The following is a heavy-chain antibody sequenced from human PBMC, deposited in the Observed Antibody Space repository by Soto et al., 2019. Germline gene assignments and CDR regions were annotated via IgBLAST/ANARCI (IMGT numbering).Heavy chain of an antibody. CDR3: ATYCSSTSCYFDY. CDR2: IIPILGIA. Sequence: GASVKVCCKASGGTFSSYTISWVRQAPGQGLEWMGRIIPILGIANYAQKFQGRVTITADKSTSTAYMELSSLRSEDTAVYYCATYCSSTSCYFDYWGQGTLVTVSS. V-gene: IGHV1-69*02. J-gene: IGHJ4*02. CDR1: GGTFSSYT. D-gene: IGHD2-2*01.